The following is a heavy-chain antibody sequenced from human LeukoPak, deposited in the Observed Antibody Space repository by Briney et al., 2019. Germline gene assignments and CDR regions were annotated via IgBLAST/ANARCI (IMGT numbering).Heavy chain of an antibody. D-gene: IGHD5-12*01. CDR1: GFTFSSYS. J-gene: IGHJ4*02. CDR3: ARDYPIVATMNTPHRLDY. CDR2: ISSSSSTI. Sequence: QPGGSLRLSCAASGFTFSSYSMNWVRQAPGKGLEWVSYISSSSSTIYYADSVKGRFTISRDNAKNSLYLQMNSLRAEDTAVYYCARDYPIVATMNTPHRLDYWGQGTLVTVSS. V-gene: IGHV3-48*01.